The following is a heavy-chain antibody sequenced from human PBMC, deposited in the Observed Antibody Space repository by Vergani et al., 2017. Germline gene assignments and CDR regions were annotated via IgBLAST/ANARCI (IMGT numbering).Heavy chain of an antibody. V-gene: IGHV3-9*01. J-gene: IGHJ4*02. CDR3: AKDRVGAMYY. D-gene: IGHD1-26*01. CDR2: ISWNSGSI. Sequence: EVQLVESGGGLVQPGRSLRLSCAASGFTFDDYAMHWVRQAPGKGLEWVSGISWNSGSIGYADSVKGRFTISRDNAKNSLYLQMNSLRAEDTAVYYCAKDRVGAMYYWGQGTLVTVSS. CDR1: GFTFDDYA.